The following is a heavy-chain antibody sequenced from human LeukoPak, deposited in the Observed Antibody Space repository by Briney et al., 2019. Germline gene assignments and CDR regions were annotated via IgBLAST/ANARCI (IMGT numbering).Heavy chain of an antibody. CDR3: VRGTGY. Sequence: GGSLRLSCSVSGYTFSAYVMHWVRQAPGKGLEYVSAISSNGDNTYYADSVKGRFTISRDNSKNTLYLQMSSLRADDTAVYYCVRGTGYWGQGTQVTVSS. V-gene: IGHV3-64D*06. CDR2: ISSNGDNT. J-gene: IGHJ4*02. CDR1: GYTFSAYV.